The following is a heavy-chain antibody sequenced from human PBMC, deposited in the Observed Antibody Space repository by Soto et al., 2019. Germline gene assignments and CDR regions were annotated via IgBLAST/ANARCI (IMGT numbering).Heavy chain of an antibody. CDR2: ISGSGGST. V-gene: IGHV3-23*01. CDR3: AKDRSPRRTYYCYYYMDV. CDR1: GFTFSSYA. Sequence: GGSLRLSCVASGFTFSSYAMSWVRQAPGKGLEWVSAISGSGGSTYYADSVKGRFTISRDNSKNTLYLQMNSLRAEDTAVYYCAKDRSPRRTYYCYYYMDVWGKGTTVTVSS. J-gene: IGHJ6*03.